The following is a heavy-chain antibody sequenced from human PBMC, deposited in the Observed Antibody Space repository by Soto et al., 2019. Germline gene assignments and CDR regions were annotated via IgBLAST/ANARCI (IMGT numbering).Heavy chain of an antibody. CDR2: IIPIFGTA. J-gene: IGHJ6*02. CDR3: ARGKGPNLIPAATPHNRETYYYYYGMDV. V-gene: IGHV1-69*01. D-gene: IGHD2-2*02. CDR1: GGTFSSYA. Sequence: QVQLVQSGAEVKKPGSSVKVSCKASGGTFSSYAISWVRQAPGQGLEWMGGIIPIFGTANYAQKFQGRVTIIAEESTRAAYMELSSLRSEDTAVYYCARGKGPNLIPAATPHNRETYYYYYGMDVWGQGTTVTVSS.